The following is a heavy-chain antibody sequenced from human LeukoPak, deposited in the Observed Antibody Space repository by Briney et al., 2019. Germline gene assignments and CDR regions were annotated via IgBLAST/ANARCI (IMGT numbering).Heavy chain of an antibody. CDR1: GFTFSDHY. CDR3: TRGIFDY. CDR2: TRNKANSYTT. Sequence: PGGSLRLSCAASGFTFSDHYMDWVRQAPGKGLEWVGRTRNKANSYTTEYAASVKGRFTISRDGSKNSLYLQMNNLRAEDTAVYYCTRGIFDYWGQGTLVTVSS. V-gene: IGHV3-72*01. J-gene: IGHJ4*02.